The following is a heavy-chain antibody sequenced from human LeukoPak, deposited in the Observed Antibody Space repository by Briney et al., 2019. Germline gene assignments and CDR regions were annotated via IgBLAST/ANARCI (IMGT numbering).Heavy chain of an antibody. J-gene: IGHJ4*02. D-gene: IGHD1-1*01. CDR2: INEDGSET. Sequence: GGSLRLSCAASGFTFSSYWMSWVRQAPAKGLEWVANINEDGSETYYVDSVKGRFTISRDNAKNSLYLQVNSLRAEDTAVYYCARGRERGRPFDYWGQGSLVTVSA. CDR1: GFTFSSYW. V-gene: IGHV3-7*01. CDR3: ARGRERGRPFDY.